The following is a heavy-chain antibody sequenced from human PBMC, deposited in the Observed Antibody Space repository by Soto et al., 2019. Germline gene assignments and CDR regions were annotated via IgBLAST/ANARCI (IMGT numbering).Heavy chain of an antibody. CDR3: ARDPPSYYDILTGYNYYYGMDV. CDR1: GYTFTSYY. D-gene: IGHD3-9*01. CDR2: INPSGGST. J-gene: IGHJ6*02. V-gene: IGHV1-46*01. Sequence: ASVKVSCKASGYTFTSYYMHWVRQAPGQGLEWMGIINPSGGSTSYAQKFQGRVTMTRDTSTSTVYMELSSLRSEGTAVYYCARDPPSYYDILTGYNYYYGMDVWGQGTTVTVS.